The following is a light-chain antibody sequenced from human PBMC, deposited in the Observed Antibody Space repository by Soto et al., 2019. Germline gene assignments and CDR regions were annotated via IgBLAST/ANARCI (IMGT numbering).Light chain of an antibody. CDR3: QQSNSFPRT. CDR2: AAS. J-gene: IGKJ4*01. CDR1: QAVSTW. V-gene: IGKV1-12*01. Sequence: DIQMTQSPSFVSASVGDRVTITCRASQAVSTWLTWYQQKPGDAPKLLIYAASTLQSGVPSRFSGSGSGTDFTLTIRSLQPEDFATYYCQQSNSFPRTLGGGTKVEIK.